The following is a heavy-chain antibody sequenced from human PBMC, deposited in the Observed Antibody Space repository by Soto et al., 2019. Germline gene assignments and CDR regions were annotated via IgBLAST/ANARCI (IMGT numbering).Heavy chain of an antibody. Sequence: GGSLRLSCAASGFTLSDYYMSWIRQAPGKGLEWVSYISSSGSTIYYADSVKGRFTISRDNSKNTLYLQMNSLRAEDTAVYYCAKDPHIAVAGTVAYWGQGTLVTVSS. V-gene: IGHV3-11*01. CDR3: AKDPHIAVAGTVAY. CDR1: GFTLSDYY. CDR2: ISSSGSTI. D-gene: IGHD6-19*01. J-gene: IGHJ4*02.